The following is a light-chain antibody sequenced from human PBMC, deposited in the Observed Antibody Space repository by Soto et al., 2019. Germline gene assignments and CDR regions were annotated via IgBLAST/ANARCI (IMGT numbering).Light chain of an antibody. CDR1: QSVSSN. V-gene: IGKV3D-15*01. CDR3: QQFSNFPLT. J-gene: IGKJ4*01. CDR2: AAS. Sequence: EIQMTQSPSTLSASPGERATLSCRASQSVSSNLAWYQQKPGKAPRLLIYAASSMDTGVPDRFSGSGSGTDYTLTISRLEPEDFAAYYCQQFSNFPLTIGGGTKVDIK.